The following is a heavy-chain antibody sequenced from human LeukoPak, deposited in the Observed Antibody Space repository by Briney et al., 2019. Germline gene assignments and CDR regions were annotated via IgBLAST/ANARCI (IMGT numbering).Heavy chain of an antibody. CDR1: GGSISSYY. CDR2: ISYSGST. J-gene: IGHJ5*02. CDR3: ARGARGGIVGWSDP. V-gene: IGHV4-59*01. D-gene: IGHD3-22*01. Sequence: SETLSLTCTVSGGSISSYYWIWIRQPPGKGLEWIGYISYSGSTNYNPSLKSRVTMSVDTSKNQISLRLNSVTAADTAVYYCARGARGGIVGWSDPWGQGTLVTVSS.